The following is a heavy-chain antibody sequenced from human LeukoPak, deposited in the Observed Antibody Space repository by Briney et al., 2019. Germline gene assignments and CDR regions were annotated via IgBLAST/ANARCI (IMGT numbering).Heavy chain of an antibody. V-gene: IGHV1-2*02. CDR3: GRDQDGMDV. J-gene: IGHJ6*02. Sequence: GSVKVSCKASGYTFTGYFMHWVRQAPGQGVEWMGWINPKSGGTDYAQKFQGRVTMTRDTSISTAYMELSRLRSDDTAVYYCGRDQDGMDVWGQGTTVTVSS. CDR1: GYTFTGYF. CDR2: INPKSGGT.